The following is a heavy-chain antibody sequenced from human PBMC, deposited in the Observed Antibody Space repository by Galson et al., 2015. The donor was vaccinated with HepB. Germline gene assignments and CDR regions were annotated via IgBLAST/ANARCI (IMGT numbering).Heavy chain of an antibody. CDR1: GGSISSGYY. Sequence: SETLSLTCAVSGGSISSGYYWSWIRQPPGKGLEWIGEINHSGSTNYNPSLKSRVTISVDTSKNQFSLKLSSVTAADTAVYYCARRTAIWRGLFFDYWGQGTLVTVSS. V-gene: IGHV4-34*01. CDR2: INHSGST. J-gene: IGHJ4*02. CDR3: ARRTAIWRGLFFDY. D-gene: IGHD4/OR15-4a*01.